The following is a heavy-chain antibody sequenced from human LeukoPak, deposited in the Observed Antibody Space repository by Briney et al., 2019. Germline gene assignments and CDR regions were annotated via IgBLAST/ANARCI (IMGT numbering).Heavy chain of an antibody. J-gene: IGHJ5*02. V-gene: IGHV1-8*01. D-gene: IGHD1/OR15-1a*01. CDR3: ARSGTRAAARRSNWFDP. Sequence: ASVKVSCTPSGYTFTSYDINWVRQATGQGLEWMGWMNPNSGNTGYAQKFQGRVTMTRNTSISTAYMELSSLRSEDTAVYYCARSGTRAAARRSNWFDPWGQGTLVTVSS. CDR2: MNPNSGNT. CDR1: GYTFTSYD.